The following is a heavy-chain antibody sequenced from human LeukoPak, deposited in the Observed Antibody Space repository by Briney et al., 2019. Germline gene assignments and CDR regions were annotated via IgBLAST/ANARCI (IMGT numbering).Heavy chain of an antibody. J-gene: IGHJ4*02. V-gene: IGHV1-2*02. Sequence: RASVKVSCKASGYTFTGYYMHWVRQAPGQGREWMGWVNPNSGGTNYAQKFQGRVTMTRDTSISTAYMELSRLRSDDTAVYYCASEYSSSWFDYWGQGTLVTVSS. CDR2: VNPNSGGT. CDR1: GYTFTGYY. D-gene: IGHD6-13*01. CDR3: ASEYSSSWFDY.